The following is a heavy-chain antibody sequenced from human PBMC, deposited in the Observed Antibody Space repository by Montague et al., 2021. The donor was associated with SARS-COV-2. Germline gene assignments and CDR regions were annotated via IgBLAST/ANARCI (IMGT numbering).Heavy chain of an antibody. J-gene: IGHJ3*02. Sequence: SETLSLTCTVSGYSNSTGYYWGWIRQPPGKGLEWTGTIYHSGSTYFNPSLKSRVTISVDTSKNQFSLNLSSVTAADTAVYYCAKVAGSHDTFDIWGRGTMVTVSS. CDR1: GYSNSTGYY. V-gene: IGHV4-38-2*02. CDR2: IYHSGST. CDR3: AKVAGSHDTFDI. D-gene: IGHD6-19*01.